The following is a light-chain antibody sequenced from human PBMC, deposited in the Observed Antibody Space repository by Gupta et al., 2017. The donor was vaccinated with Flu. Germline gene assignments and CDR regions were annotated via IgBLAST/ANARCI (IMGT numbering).Light chain of an antibody. CDR1: RIVSSSY. CDR3: QQYGSSLPWT. J-gene: IGKJ1*01. V-gene: IGKV3-20*01. Sequence: PLSLSPGERSTLSCRASRIVSSSYVAWYQQKPGQAPRLLIYGASSRATGIPDRFSGSGSGTDFTLTISRLEPEDFAVYYCQQYGSSLPWTFGQGTKVEIK. CDR2: GAS.